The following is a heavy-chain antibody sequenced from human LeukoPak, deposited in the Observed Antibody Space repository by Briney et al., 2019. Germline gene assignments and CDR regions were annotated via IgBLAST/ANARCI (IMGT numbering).Heavy chain of an antibody. Sequence: SETLSLTCTVSGGSISNYYWSWIRQPPGKGLEWIGYTYYSGSTGYNPSLKSRVTISIDTSKNQFSLKLSSVTAADTAVYHCARDEWGNNWFDPWGQGTLVTVSS. CDR1: GGSISNYY. V-gene: IGHV4-59*01. CDR2: TYYSGST. CDR3: ARDEWGNNWFDP. D-gene: IGHD1-26*01. J-gene: IGHJ5*02.